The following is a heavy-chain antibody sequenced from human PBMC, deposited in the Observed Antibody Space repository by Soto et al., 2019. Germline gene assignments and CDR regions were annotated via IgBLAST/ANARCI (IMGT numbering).Heavy chain of an antibody. V-gene: IGHV4-31*03. J-gene: IGHJ6*02. D-gene: IGHD6-19*01. CDR1: GGSIISGGYY. CDR2: IYDNEFT. Sequence: PSETLSLTCTVSGGSIISGGYYWNWIRQLPGKGLEWIGYIYDNEFTYYNPSLKSRVTMSIDMSNNQLSLKLSSVTAADTAVYFCARDPVTGWEGMDVWGQGTTVTVSS. CDR3: ARDPVTGWEGMDV.